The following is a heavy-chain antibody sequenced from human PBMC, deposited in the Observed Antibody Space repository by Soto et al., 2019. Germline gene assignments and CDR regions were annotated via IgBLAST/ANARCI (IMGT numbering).Heavy chain of an antibody. V-gene: IGHV4-39*01. CDR2: IYYSGST. Sequence: QLQLQESGPGLVKPSETLSLTCTVSGGSISSSTYYWGWIRQPPGKGLEWIGSIYYSGSTYHNPSLKSRVTISVDTYKNQCSLKLNSVTATDTAVYYCARQRNDDCWSGYINWFDPWGQGTLVTVSS. D-gene: IGHD3-3*01. CDR1: GGSISSSTYY. CDR3: ARQRNDDCWSGYINWFDP. J-gene: IGHJ5*02.